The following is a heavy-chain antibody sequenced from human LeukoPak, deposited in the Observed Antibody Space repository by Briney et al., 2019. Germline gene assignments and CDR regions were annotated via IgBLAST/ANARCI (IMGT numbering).Heavy chain of an antibody. J-gene: IGHJ4*02. CDR1: RFTFSSYA. CDR2: ISGSGGVT. D-gene: IGHD2-8*01. CDR3: AKDPDCTSGVCYTFFDY. Sequence: PGRSLRLSCAASRFTFSSYAMSWVRQAPGKGLEWVSAISGSGGVTYYADSVKGRFTISRDNSNNTLYLQMNSLRAEDTAVYYCAKDPDCTSGVCYTFFDYWGQGTLVTVSS. V-gene: IGHV3-23*01.